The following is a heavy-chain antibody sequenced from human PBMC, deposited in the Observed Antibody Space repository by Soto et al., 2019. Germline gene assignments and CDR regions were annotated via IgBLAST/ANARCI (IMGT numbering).Heavy chain of an antibody. J-gene: IGHJ3*02. V-gene: IGHV3-13*01. D-gene: IGHD3-22*01. CDR3: ARAQGTRRDSSGYSNDAFDI. CDR1: GFTFSSYD. Sequence: GGSLRLSCAASGFTFSSYDMHWVRQATGKGLEWVSAIGTAGDTYYPGSVKGRFTISRENAKNSLYLQMNSLRAGDTAVYYCARAQGTRRDSSGYSNDAFDIWGQGTMVTVSS. CDR2: IGTAGDT.